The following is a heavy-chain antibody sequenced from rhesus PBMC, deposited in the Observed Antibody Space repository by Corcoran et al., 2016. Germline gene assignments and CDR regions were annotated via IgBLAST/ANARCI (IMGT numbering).Heavy chain of an antibody. Sequence: QVTLKESGPALVKPTQTLTLTCTFSGFSLTTRGMGVGWRRQPPGKALEWLALIYWDDDKRYSTSLKSRLTISKDTSKNQVVLTMTNMDPVDTATYYCARGNLDAFDFWGQGLRVTVSS. V-gene: IGHV2-174*01. J-gene: IGHJ3*01. CDR3: ARGNLDAFDF. CDR2: IYWDDDK. CDR1: GFSLTTRGMG.